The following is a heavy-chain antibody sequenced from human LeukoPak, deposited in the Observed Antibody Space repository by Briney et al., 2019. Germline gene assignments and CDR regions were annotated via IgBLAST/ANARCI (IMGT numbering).Heavy chain of an antibody. CDR1: GFTFSSYA. J-gene: IGHJ4*02. V-gene: IGHV3-23*01. D-gene: IGHD3-3*01. Sequence: GGSLRLSWAASGFTFSSYAMSWVRQAPGKGLEWVSAISGSGGSTYYADSVKGRFTISRDNSKNTLYLQMNSLRAEDTAVYYCAKDGLDFWSGYYYYFDYWGQGTLVTVSS. CDR2: ISGSGGST. CDR3: AKDGLDFWSGYYYYFDY.